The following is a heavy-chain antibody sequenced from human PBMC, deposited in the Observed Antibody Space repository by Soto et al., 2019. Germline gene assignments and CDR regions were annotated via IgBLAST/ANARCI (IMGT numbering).Heavy chain of an antibody. Sequence: SATLSLTCIVSGGSITSYHWSWIRQFPGKGLEWIAYTAYTGNTNYNPSLKSRVTISMDTSKNQFSLRLSSVTAADTAIYYCATRITVFGLLIPPFDPWGQGTQVTVSS. CDR2: TAYTGNT. V-gene: IGHV4-59*03. CDR1: GGSITSYH. D-gene: IGHD3-3*01. CDR3: ATRITVFGLLIPPFDP. J-gene: IGHJ5*02.